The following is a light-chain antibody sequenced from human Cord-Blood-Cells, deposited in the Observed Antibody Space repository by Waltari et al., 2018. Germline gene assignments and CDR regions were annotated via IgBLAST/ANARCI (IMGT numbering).Light chain of an antibody. Sequence: NFMLTQPHSVSESPGKTVTISCTRSSGSIASNYVQWYQQRPGSAPTTVIYEDNQRPSGVPDRLSGSIDSSSNAASLTISGLKTEDEADYCCQSYDSSNNWVFGGGTKLTVL. J-gene: IGLJ3*02. CDR3: QSYDSSNNWV. CDR2: EDN. CDR1: SGSIASNY. V-gene: IGLV6-57*03.